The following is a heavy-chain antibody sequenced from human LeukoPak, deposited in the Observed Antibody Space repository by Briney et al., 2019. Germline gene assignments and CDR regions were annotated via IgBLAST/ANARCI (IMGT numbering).Heavy chain of an antibody. CDR1: GYSFTSNY. CDR3: ARDQEAFDY. Sequence: ASVKVSCKASGYSFTSNYVHWVRQAPGQGLEWMGMIYPRDGSTSYAQKFQGRVTVTRDTSTSTVHMELSGLRSEDTAVYYCARDQEAFDYWGQGTLVTVSS. V-gene: IGHV1-46*01. J-gene: IGHJ4*02. CDR2: IYPRDGST.